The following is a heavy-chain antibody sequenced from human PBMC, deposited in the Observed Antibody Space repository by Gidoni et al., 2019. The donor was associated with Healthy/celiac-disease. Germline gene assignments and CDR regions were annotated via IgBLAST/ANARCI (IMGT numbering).Heavy chain of an antibody. CDR1: GFTFSRYA. V-gene: IGHV3-23*01. Sequence: EVQLLESGGGLVQPGGSLRLSCAASGFTFSRYAMSWVRQAPGKGLEWVSAISGSGGSTYYADSVKGRFTISRDNSKNTLYLQMNSLRAEDTAVYYCAKARIVVVTAALIFDYWGQGTLVTVSS. CDR3: AKARIVVVTAALIFDY. CDR2: ISGSGGST. J-gene: IGHJ4*02. D-gene: IGHD2-21*02.